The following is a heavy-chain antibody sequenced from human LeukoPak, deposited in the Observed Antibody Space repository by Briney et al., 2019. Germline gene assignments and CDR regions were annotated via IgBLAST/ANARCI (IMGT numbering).Heavy chain of an antibody. D-gene: IGHD3-10*01. J-gene: IGHJ4*02. Sequence: LRLSCTASGFTFSGFSMHWVRQAPGKGLEWLSYISTSSRSTYYADSVKGRFTISRDNAKNTLFLDMHSLRPGDSAVYYCARSAVRGVACDYWGQGTLLTVSS. CDR3: ARSAVRGVACDY. V-gene: IGHV3-48*01. CDR2: ISTSSRST. CDR1: GFTFSGFS.